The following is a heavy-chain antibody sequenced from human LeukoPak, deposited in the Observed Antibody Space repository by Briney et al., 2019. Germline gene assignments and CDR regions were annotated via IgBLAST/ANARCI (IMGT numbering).Heavy chain of an antibody. V-gene: IGHV4-34*10. CDR1: GVSITGYY. CDR3: ARIRCGQTQHRCYNY. J-gene: IGHJ4*02. Sequence: SETLSLTCGVHGVSITGYYWSWIRQSPREALEWIGEIDPSGYTIYNPSLKSRVTMSVDTAKKQLSLSLTSLTAADTAIYYCARIRCGQTQHRCYNYRGGGALVTVSS. D-gene: IGHD3-16*02. CDR2: IDPSGYT.